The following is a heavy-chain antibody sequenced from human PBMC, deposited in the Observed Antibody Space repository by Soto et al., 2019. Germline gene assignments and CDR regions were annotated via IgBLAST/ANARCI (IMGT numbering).Heavy chain of an antibody. CDR3: ARDHRGTTGWRYQRFDP. CDR2: IIPILGIA. CDR1: GGTFSSYT. V-gene: IGHV1-69*08. J-gene: IGHJ5*02. D-gene: IGHD1-1*01. Sequence: QVQLVQSGAEVKKPGSSVKVSCKASGGTFSSYTISWVRQAPGQGLEWMGRIIPILGIANYAQKLQGRVTITADKYTRTAYMELSSLRSEDAAVDYGARDHRGTTGWRYQRFDPWGQGTLVTVSS.